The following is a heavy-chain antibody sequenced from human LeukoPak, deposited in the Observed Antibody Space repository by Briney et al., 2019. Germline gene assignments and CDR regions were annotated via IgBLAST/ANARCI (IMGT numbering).Heavy chain of an antibody. V-gene: IGHV4-59*08. D-gene: IGHD4-17*01. J-gene: IGHJ4*02. CDR2: IYSSGST. Sequence: SETLSLTCTVSGGSISSYYWSWMRQPPGKGLEWIGYIYSSGSTNYNPSLNPSLKSRVTISVDTSKNQFSLKLSSVTAADTAVYYCARQGGTDYGDYLAYWGQGTLVTVSS. CDR3: ARQGGTDYGDYLAY. CDR1: GGSISSYY.